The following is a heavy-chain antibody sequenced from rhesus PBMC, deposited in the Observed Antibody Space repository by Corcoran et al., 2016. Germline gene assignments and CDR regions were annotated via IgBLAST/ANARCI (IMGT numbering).Heavy chain of an antibody. CDR2: IYMSRGKT. D-gene: IGHD7-45*01. CDR3: ARERGNWGSYFDY. CDR1: GGSISGGYYY. J-gene: IGHJ4*01. V-gene: IGHV4S12*01. Sequence: QVKLQESGPGLVKPLETLSLTCAVSGGSISGGYYYWSWIRQPPGKGVEWIGVIYMSRGKTYYNPSLKSRVTNSKDTSKNQFSLNLSSGTAADTAVYYCARERGNWGSYFDYWGQGVLVTVSS.